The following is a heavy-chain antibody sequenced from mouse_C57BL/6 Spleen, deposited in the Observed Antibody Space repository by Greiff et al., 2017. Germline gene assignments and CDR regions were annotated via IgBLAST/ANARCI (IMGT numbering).Heavy chain of an antibody. CDR3: TRDEGSTMITRAWFAY. Sequence: EVKLMESGEGLVKPGGSLKLSCAASGFTFSSYAMSWVRQTPEKRLEWVAYISSGGDYIYYADTVKGRFTISRDNARNTLYLQMSSAKSEDTAMYYCTRDEGSTMITRAWFAYWGQGTLVTVSA. D-gene: IGHD2-4*01. J-gene: IGHJ3*01. V-gene: IGHV5-9-1*02. CDR2: ISSGGDYI. CDR1: GFTFSSYA.